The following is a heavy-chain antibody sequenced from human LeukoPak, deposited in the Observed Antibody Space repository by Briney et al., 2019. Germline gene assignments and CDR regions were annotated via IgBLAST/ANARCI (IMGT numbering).Heavy chain of an antibody. J-gene: IGHJ5*02. Sequence: SETLSLTCAVYGGSFSGYYWSWIRQPPGKGLEWIGEINHSGSTNYNPSLKSRVTISVDTSKNQFSLKLSSVTAADTAVYYCARILTYYDFWSGYYTHNWFDPWGQGTLVTVSS. D-gene: IGHD3-3*01. V-gene: IGHV4-34*01. CDR2: INHSGST. CDR1: GGSFSGYY. CDR3: ARILTYYDFWSGYYTHNWFDP.